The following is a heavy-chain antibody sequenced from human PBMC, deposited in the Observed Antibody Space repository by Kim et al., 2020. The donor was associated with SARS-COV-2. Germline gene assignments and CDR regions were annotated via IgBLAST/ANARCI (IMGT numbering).Heavy chain of an antibody. Sequence: GTANYAQKFQGRVTITADESTSTAYMELSSLRSEDTAVYYCARGLGHHDYWGQGTLVTVSS. CDR2: GTA. V-gene: IGHV1-69*01. CDR3: ARGLGHHDY. J-gene: IGHJ4*02.